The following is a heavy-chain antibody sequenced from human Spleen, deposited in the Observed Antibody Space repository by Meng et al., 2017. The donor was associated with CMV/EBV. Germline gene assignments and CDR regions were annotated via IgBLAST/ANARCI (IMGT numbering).Heavy chain of an antibody. D-gene: IGHD1-26*01. Sequence: GESLKISCAASGFSFSSYSTNWVRQAPGKGLEWVSYISSSWSYIYYADSVKGRLTISRDNAKNSLYLQMNSLRAEDMALYYCGKDRGGGTFYYDGVDVWGQGTTVTVSS. CDR1: GFSFSSYS. CDR3: GKDRGGGTFYYDGVDV. CDR2: ISSSWSYI. J-gene: IGHJ6*02. V-gene: IGHV3-21*04.